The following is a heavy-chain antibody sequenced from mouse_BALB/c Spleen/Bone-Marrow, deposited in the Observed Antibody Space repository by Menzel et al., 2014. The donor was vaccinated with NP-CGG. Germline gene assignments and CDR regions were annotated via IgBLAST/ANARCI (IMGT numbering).Heavy chain of an antibody. CDR2: INPGIGGT. CDR3: ARFTRDY. Sequence: QVQLQQSGDELVRPGTSVKVSCKASGYAFTNYLIEWFKQRPGQGLEWIGRINPGIGGTTYSAKFKGKATLTADKSSTTAYMQLSSLTSDDSAVYFCARFTRDYWGQGTTLTVSS. CDR1: GYAFTNYL. J-gene: IGHJ2*01. V-gene: IGHV1-54*01.